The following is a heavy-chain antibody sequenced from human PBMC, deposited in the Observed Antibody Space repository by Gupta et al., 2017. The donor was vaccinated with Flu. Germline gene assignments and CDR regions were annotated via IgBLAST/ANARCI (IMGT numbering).Heavy chain of an antibody. D-gene: IGHD3-3*01. CDR3: AKDGTYDFWSGKRDPQNYYYYYGMDV. CDR1: GFTFDDYA. CDR2: ISWNSGSI. V-gene: IGHV3-9*01. Sequence: EVQLVESGGGLVQPGRSLRLSCAASGFTFDDYAMHWVRQAPGKGLEWVSGISWNSGSIGYADSVKGRFTISRDNAKNSLYLQMNSLRAEDTALYYCAKDGTYDFWSGKRDPQNYYYYYGMDVWGQGTTVTVSS. J-gene: IGHJ6*02.